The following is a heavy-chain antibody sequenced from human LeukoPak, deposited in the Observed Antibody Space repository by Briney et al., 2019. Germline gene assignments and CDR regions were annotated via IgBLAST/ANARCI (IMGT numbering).Heavy chain of an antibody. Sequence: GGSLRLSCAASGFTFSSYAMHWVRQAPGKGLERVAVISYDGSNKYYADSVKGRFTISRDNSKNTLYLQMNSLRAEDTAVYYCVRSAKTFDYWGQGTLVTVSS. CDR1: GFTFSSYA. V-gene: IGHV3-30*04. J-gene: IGHJ4*02. CDR2: ISYDGSNK. CDR3: VRSAKTFDY.